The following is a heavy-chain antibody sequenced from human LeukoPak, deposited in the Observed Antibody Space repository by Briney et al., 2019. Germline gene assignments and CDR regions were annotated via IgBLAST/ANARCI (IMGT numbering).Heavy chain of an antibody. D-gene: IGHD2-2*01. CDR3: ASSYCSSTSCYCYYYYYMDV. V-gene: IGHV1-69*13. CDR1: GGTFSSYA. J-gene: IGHJ6*03. Sequence: GASVKVSCKASGGTFSSYAISWVRQAPGQGLEWMGGIIPIFGTANYAQKFQGRVTITADESTSTAYMELSSLRSEDTAVYYCASSYCSSTSCYCYYYYYMDVWGKGTTVTVSS. CDR2: IIPIFGTA.